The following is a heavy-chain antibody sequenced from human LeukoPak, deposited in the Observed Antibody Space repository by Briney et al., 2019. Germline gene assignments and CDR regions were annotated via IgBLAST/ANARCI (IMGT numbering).Heavy chain of an antibody. V-gene: IGHV4-59*02. J-gene: IGHJ4*02. D-gene: IGHD6-6*01. Sequence: SETLSLTCSVSGGSVNKWYWSWIRQPPGKGLEWIGYIYYDGSTYYNPSLKSRVTISVDRSKNQFSLKLSSVTAADTAVYYCARDDRGSSSDYWGQGTLVTVSS. CDR1: GGSVNKWY. CDR2: IYYDGST. CDR3: ARDDRGSSSDY.